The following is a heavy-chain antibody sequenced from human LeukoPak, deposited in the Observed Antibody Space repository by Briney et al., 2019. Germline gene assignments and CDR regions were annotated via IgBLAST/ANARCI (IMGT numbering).Heavy chain of an antibody. V-gene: IGHV1-24*01. CDR3: ATPVPHDTSGYYYRFDY. CDR2: FNPEDAEI. J-gene: IGHJ4*02. D-gene: IGHD3-22*01. Sequence: GASVKVSCKTSGGTFSNYAFSWVRQAPGQGLEWMGGFNPEDAEIIYAQKFQGRVTMTEDTSTDTVYMELNSLISDDTAVYYCATPVPHDTSGYYYRFDYWGQGALVTVSS. CDR1: GGTFSNYA.